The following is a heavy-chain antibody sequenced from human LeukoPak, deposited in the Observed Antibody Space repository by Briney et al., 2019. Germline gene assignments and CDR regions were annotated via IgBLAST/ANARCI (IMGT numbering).Heavy chain of an antibody. J-gene: IGHJ6*02. CDR3: AREPLTSFRYYYYYGMDV. Sequence: SQTLSLTCTVSGGSISSGGYYWSWIPQHPGKGLEWIGYIYYSGSTYYNPSLKSRVTISVDTSKNQFSLKLSSVTAADTAVYYCAREPLTSFRYYYYYGMDVWGQGTTVTVSS. D-gene: IGHD2/OR15-2a*01. CDR1: GGSISSGGYY. V-gene: IGHV4-31*03. CDR2: IYYSGST.